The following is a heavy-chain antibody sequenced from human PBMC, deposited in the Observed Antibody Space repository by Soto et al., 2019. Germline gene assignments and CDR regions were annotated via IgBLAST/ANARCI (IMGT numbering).Heavy chain of an antibody. J-gene: IGHJ4*02. Sequence: EVQLLESGGGLVRPGESLRLSCAASGFKFNKYAMSWVRQAPGEGLEWVSGISCCGGTASYADSVKGRLTIARDDSKNTLYLHMNSLRVEDTAEYYCAKADGEQWLLPHLENWGRGTLVTVS. V-gene: IGHV3-23*01. CDR1: GFKFNKYA. CDR3: AKADGEQWLLPHLEN. CDR2: ISCCGGTA. D-gene: IGHD6-19*01.